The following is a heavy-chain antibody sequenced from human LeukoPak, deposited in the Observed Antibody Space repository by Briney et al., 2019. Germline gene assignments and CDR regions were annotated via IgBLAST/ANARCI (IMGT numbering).Heavy chain of an antibody. CDR2: IYYSGST. D-gene: IGHD3-22*01. V-gene: IGHV4-59*01. CDR1: GGSISSYY. J-gene: IGHJ4*02. Sequence: PSETLSLTCTVSGGSISSYYWSWIRQPPGKGLEWIGYIYYSGSTNYNPSLKSRVTISVDTSKNQFSLKLSSVTAAGTAVYYCARVNYYDSSGYLYFDYWGQGTLVTVSS. CDR3: ARVNYYDSSGYLYFDY.